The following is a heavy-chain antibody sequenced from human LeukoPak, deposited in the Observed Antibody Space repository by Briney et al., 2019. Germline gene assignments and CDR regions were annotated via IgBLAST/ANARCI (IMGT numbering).Heavy chain of an antibody. CDR3: AKDYYDIVGRFDY. J-gene: IGHJ4*02. D-gene: IGHD3-22*01. CDR2: IWYDGSNK. Sequence: PGGSLRLSCAASGFTFSIYGMHWVRQAPGKGLEWVAVIWYDGSNKYYADSVKGRFTISRDNSKNTLYLQMNSLRAEDTAVYYCAKDYYDIVGRFDYWGQGTLVTVSS. CDR1: GFTFSIYG. V-gene: IGHV3-33*06.